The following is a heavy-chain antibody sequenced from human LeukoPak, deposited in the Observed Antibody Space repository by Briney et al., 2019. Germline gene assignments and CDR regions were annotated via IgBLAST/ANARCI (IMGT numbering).Heavy chain of an antibody. CDR3: ARDIVATGGRYFDH. CDR1: GFIFRSYG. D-gene: IGHD6-13*01. J-gene: IGHJ4*02. Sequence: PGGSLRLSCAASGFIFRSYGMHWVRHTPGEGLEWVAAIWYDGRGKYYADSVKGRFTISRDNSENTLSLQMNSLRGEDTAVYYCARDIVATGGRYFDHWGQGTLVTVSS. CDR2: IWYDGRGK. V-gene: IGHV3-33*01.